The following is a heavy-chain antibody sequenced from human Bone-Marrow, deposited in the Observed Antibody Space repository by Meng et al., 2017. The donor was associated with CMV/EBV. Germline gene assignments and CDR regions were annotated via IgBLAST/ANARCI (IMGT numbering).Heavy chain of an antibody. D-gene: IGHD2-2*01. J-gene: IGHJ5*02. V-gene: IGHV3-11*04. CDR1: GFTFSDYY. Sequence: GESLKISCAASGFTFSDYYMSWIRQAPGKGLEWVSYISSSGSTIYYADSVKGRFTISRDNAKNSLYLQMNSLRAEDTAVYYCARDFRDPIVVVPAAPTSVRFDPWGQGTLVTV. CDR3: ARDFRDPIVVVPAAPTSVRFDP. CDR2: ISSSGSTI.